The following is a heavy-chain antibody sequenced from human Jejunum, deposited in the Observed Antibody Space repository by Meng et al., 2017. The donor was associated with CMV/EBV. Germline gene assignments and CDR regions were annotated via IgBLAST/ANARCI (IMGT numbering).Heavy chain of an antibody. CDR3: ARMYCSTISCYTDAFDI. CDR2: IKEDVSAI. D-gene: IGHD2-2*02. J-gene: IGHJ3*02. CDR1: TFSSYW. V-gene: IGHV3-7*01. Sequence: TFSSYWMSWVRQAPGKGLEWVANIKEDVSAIYYLGSVKGRFTISRDNAKNSLYLQMNSLRAEDTAVYYCARMYCSTISCYTDAFDIWGQGTMVTVSS.